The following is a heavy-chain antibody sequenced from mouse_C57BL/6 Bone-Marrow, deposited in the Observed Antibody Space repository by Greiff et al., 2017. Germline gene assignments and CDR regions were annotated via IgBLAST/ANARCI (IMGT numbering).Heavy chain of an antibody. V-gene: IGHV1-74*01. Sequence: QVQLQQPGAELVKPGASVKVSCKASGYTFTSYWMHWVKQRPGQGLEWIGRIHPSDSDTNYNQKFKGKATLTVDTSSSTAYMQLSSLTSEDSAVYYCARNYDLYYAMDYWGQGTSVTVSS. J-gene: IGHJ4*01. CDR1: GYTFTSYW. CDR3: ARNYDLYYAMDY. D-gene: IGHD2-4*01. CDR2: IHPSDSDT.